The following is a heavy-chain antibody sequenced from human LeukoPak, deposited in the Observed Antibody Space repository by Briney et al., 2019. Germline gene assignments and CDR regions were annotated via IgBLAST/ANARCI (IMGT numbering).Heavy chain of an antibody. Sequence: ASVKVSCKASGYTFTSYGISWVRQAPGQGLEWMGWISAYNGNTSYAQKLQGRVTMTTDTSTSTAYMELRSLRSDDTAVYYCARDRRAMVRGVTPFDYWGQGTLVTVSS. D-gene: IGHD3-10*01. CDR2: ISAYNGNT. J-gene: IGHJ4*02. V-gene: IGHV1-18*01. CDR1: GYTFTSYG. CDR3: ARDRRAMVRGVTPFDY.